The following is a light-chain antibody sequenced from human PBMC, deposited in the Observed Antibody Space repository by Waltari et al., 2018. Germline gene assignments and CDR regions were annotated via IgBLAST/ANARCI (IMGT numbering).Light chain of an antibody. Sequence: CRDSQSSTSNSLGWYQQKPGQAPRLLIFGASTMATGIPDRFSGSGSGTDFTLTINRLEPEDFAVYYCQQWDGSFLTFGGGTEVEL. V-gene: IGKV3-20*01. CDR1: QSSTSNS. CDR2: GAS. J-gene: IGKJ4*01. CDR3: QQWDGSFLT.